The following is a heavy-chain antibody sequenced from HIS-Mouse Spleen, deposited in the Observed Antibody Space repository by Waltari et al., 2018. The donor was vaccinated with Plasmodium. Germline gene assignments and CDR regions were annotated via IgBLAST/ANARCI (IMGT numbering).Heavy chain of an antibody. D-gene: IGHD1-26*01. CDR3: ARLLPWVHGHFDY. V-gene: IGHV1-18*01. CDR1: GYTFSSYG. Sequence: QVQLVQSGAEGKRPGASVKVSCKASGYTFSSYGISWVRQAPGQGLEWMGWVSGYNGNPNYDQKCQGRGTMTTDTSTSTAYMELRSLRSDDTAVYYCARLLPWVHGHFDYWGQGTLVTVSS. CDR2: VSGYNGNP. J-gene: IGHJ4*02.